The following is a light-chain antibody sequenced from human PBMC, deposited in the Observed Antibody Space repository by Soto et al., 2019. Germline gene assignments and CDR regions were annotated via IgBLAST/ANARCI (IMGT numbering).Light chain of an antibody. J-gene: IGLJ3*02. CDR1: RSDVGYYDY. V-gene: IGLV2-14*01. CDR2: DVS. CDR3: SSYTTTYTWM. Sequence: QSALTQPASVSGSPGQSITISCTGTRSDVGYYDYVSWYQQHPGKAPKLVIYDVSHRPSGVSNRFSGSKSGNTASHTISGLQAEDEGDYYCSSYTTTYTWMFGGGTKVTVL.